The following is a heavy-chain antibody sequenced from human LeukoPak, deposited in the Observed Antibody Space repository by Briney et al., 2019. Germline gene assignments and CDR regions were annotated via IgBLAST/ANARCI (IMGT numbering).Heavy chain of an antibody. V-gene: IGHV3-66*01. J-gene: IGHJ4*02. CDR2: IYSGGRT. Sequence: GGSLRLSCAASGFTISANFMSWVRQAPGRGLEWVSVIYSGGRTDYADSVKGRFTISRDNARDSLYLQMNSLRDDDTSVYFCARDASALYWGRGTLVTVSS. D-gene: IGHD6-19*01. CDR1: GFTISANF. CDR3: ARDASALY.